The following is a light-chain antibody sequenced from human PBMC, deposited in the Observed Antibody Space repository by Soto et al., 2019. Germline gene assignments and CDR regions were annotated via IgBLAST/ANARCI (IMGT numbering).Light chain of an antibody. V-gene: IGKV1-8*01. CDR1: QGISSY. CDR3: QQSFSSRWT. Sequence: AILITQSPSALSASPGDRVTITCRASQGISSYLAWYQQKPGKAPNLLIYSSSTLQSGVPSRFSGSGSGTDFTLTISSLQPEDFATYYCQQSFSSRWTFGQGTRLEI. J-gene: IGKJ5*01. CDR2: SSS.